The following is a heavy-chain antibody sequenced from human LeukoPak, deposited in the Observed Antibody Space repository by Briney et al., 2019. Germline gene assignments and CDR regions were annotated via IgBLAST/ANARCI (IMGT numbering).Heavy chain of an antibody. J-gene: IGHJ6*03. Sequence: ASVKVSCKASGYTFTSYAMNWVRQAPGQGLEWMGWINTNTGNPTYAQGFTGRFVFSLDTSVSTAYLQISSLKAEDTAVYYCTTDQSSARTRVYYYYMDVWGKGTTVTVSS. CDR3: TTDQSSARTRVYYYYMDV. CDR1: GYTFTSYA. CDR2: INTNTGNP. V-gene: IGHV7-4-1*02.